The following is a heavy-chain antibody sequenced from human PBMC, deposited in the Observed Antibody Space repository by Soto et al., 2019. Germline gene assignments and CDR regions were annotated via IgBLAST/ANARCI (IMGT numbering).Heavy chain of an antibody. Sequence: SETLSLTCTVSGGSVSSGSYYWTWIRQPPGKGLEWLGYIYYSGTTNYNPPLKSRITISVDTSGNQFSLKLSSVTAADTAVYFCARPYEQRHYYYYGMDVWGQGTTVTVSS. D-gene: IGHD1-1*01. CDR3: ARPYEQRHYYYYGMDV. J-gene: IGHJ6*02. CDR1: GGSVSSGSYY. V-gene: IGHV4-61*01. CDR2: IYYSGTT.